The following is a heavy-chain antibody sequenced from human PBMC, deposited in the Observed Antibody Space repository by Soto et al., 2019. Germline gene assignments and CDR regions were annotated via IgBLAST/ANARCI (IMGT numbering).Heavy chain of an antibody. D-gene: IGHD3-10*01. Sequence: SETLSLTCAVYGGSFSGYYWSWIRQPPGKGLEWIGEINHSGSTNYNPSLKSRVTISVDTSKNQFSLKLSSVTAADTAVYYCARGSTVLAPPGGYWGQGTLVTVSS. J-gene: IGHJ4*02. CDR1: GGSFSGYY. CDR2: INHSGST. CDR3: ARGSTVLAPPGGY. V-gene: IGHV4-34*01.